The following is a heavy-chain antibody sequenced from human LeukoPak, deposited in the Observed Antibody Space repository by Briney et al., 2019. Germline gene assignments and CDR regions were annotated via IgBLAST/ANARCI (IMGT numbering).Heavy chain of an antibody. CDR2: IWYDGSNK. V-gene: IGHV3-30*02. D-gene: IGHD3-22*01. CDR3: ATGAALTYYYDSSGYYWGGLFDY. J-gene: IGHJ4*02. CDR1: GFTFSSYG. Sequence: GGSLRLSCAASGFTFSSYGMHWVRQAPGKGLEWVAVIWYDGSNKYYADSVKGRFTISRDNSKNTLYLEMNSLRAEDTAVYYCATGAALTYYYDSSGYYWGGLFDYWGQGTLVTVSS.